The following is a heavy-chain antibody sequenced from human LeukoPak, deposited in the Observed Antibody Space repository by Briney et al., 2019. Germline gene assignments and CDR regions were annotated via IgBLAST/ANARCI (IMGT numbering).Heavy chain of an antibody. D-gene: IGHD4-17*01. CDR1: GFTVSTNY. J-gene: IGHJ4*02. Sequence: GESLRLSCAASGFTVSTNYMSWVRQAPGKGLEWVSLIYSGGNTYYADSVKGRFTISRDNSKNTLYLQMNSLRAEDTAVYYCARGSRSVTTWGYFDYWGQGSLVTVSS. V-gene: IGHV3-66*01. CDR2: IYSGGNT. CDR3: ARGSRSVTTWGYFDY.